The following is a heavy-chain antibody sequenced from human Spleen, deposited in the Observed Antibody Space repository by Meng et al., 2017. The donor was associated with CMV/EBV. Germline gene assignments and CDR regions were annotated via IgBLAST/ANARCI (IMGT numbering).Heavy chain of an antibody. D-gene: IGHD5-12*01. Sequence: CPFSGFSLSTSGVGVGWIRQPPGKALEWLALIYWNDDKRYSPSLKSRLTVTKDTSKNQVVLTMTNMDPVDAATYYCALLVARFWFDPWGQGTLVTVSS. CDR1: GFSLSTSGVG. V-gene: IGHV2-5*01. J-gene: IGHJ5*02. CDR3: ALLVARFWFDP. CDR2: IYWNDDK.